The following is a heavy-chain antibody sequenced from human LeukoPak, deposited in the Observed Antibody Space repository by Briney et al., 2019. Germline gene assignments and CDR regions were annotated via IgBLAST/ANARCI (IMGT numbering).Heavy chain of an antibody. CDR3: ARRRYYDGSGYLE. CDR1: AGSVSRSDPY. D-gene: IGHD3-22*01. Sequence: SETLSLTCSVSAGSVSRSDPYWDWLRQPPGKGLEWIGTIYYSGRTYYSPSLKSRVTMSVDPSNNQFSLTLRPVTAPDTAVYYCARRRYYDGSGYLEWGQGTLLSVSS. J-gene: IGHJ1*01. V-gene: IGHV4-39*01. CDR2: IYYSGRT.